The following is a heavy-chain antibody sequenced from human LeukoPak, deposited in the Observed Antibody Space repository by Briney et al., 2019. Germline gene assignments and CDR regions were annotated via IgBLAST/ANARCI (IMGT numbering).Heavy chain of an antibody. CDR1: GYTFTGYY. CDR3: ARDQYGSGSYYPSGLDY. D-gene: IGHD3-10*01. CDR2: INPNSGGT. J-gene: IGHJ4*02. Sequence: GASVKVSCKASGYTFTGYYMHWVRQAPGQGLEWMGWINPNSGGTNYAQKFQGRVTMTRDTSISTAYMELSRLRSDDTAVYYCARDQYGSGSYYPSGLDYWGQGTLVTVSS. V-gene: IGHV1-2*02.